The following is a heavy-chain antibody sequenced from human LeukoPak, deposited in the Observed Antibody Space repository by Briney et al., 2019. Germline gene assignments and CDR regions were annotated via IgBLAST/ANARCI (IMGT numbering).Heavy chain of an antibody. CDR3: ARDMDGSPDY. CDR1: GYTLTELS. D-gene: IGHD5-24*01. J-gene: IGHJ4*02. CDR2: INPNSGGT. Sequence: ASVKVSCKVSGYTLTELSMHWVRQAPGQGLEWMGWINPNSGGTNYAQKFQGRVTMTRDTSISTAYMELSRLRSDDTAVYYCARDMDGSPDYWGQGTLVTVSS. V-gene: IGHV1-2*02.